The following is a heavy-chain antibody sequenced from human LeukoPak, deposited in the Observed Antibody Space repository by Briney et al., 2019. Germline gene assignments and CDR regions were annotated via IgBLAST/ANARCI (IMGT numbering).Heavy chain of an antibody. D-gene: IGHD1-26*01. CDR1: GYTFTSYG. Sequence: ASVKVSCKASGYTFTSYGISWVRQAPGQGREWRGWISAYNGNTNYAQKLQGRVTMTTDTSTSTAYMELRSLRSDDTAVYYCARGGSYLSNWYFDLWGRGTLVTVSS. CDR2: ISAYNGNT. CDR3: ARGGSYLSNWYFDL. V-gene: IGHV1-18*01. J-gene: IGHJ2*01.